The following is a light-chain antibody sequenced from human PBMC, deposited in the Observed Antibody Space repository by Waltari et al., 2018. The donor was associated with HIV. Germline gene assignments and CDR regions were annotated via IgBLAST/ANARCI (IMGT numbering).Light chain of an antibody. CDR3: QVWGATNDWV. Sequence: YVLTQPPSVSVAPNQMAPVACLGENIGVTDVHWYRQRSGQAPEVVIHDDRDRAPGIPGRITGSNSGDMATLTIASVEAGDEAVYYCQVWGATNDWVFGGGTKVTVL. V-gene: IGLV3-21*02. CDR1: NIGVTD. J-gene: IGLJ3*02. CDR2: DDR.